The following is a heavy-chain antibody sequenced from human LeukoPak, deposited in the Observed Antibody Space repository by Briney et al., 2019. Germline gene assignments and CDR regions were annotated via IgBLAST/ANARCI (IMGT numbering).Heavy chain of an antibody. V-gene: IGHV3-23*01. CDR3: ARRGDDRDVFDL. Sequence: GGSLRLSCAASGFTFSSYAMSWVRQAPGKGLEWVSAISGSGGSTYYADSVKGRFTISRDNAKNSLFLQMKSLRAEDTAVYYCARRGDDRDVFDLWGQGTMVTVSS. D-gene: IGHD1-1*01. CDR1: GFTFSSYA. CDR2: ISGSGGST. J-gene: IGHJ3*01.